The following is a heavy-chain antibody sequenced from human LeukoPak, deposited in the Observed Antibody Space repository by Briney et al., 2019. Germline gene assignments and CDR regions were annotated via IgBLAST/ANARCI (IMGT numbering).Heavy chain of an antibody. V-gene: IGHV4-59*08. CDR2: IYYRGSA. D-gene: IGHD2-15*01. J-gene: IGHJ4*02. CDR1: GDSINSYY. CDR3: ARTYCRGGSCHFDY. Sequence: PSETLSLTCTVSGDSINSYYWSWIRQPPGKGLEWLGYIYYRGSANYNPSLKSRVTISIDTSKNQFSLKFTSVTAADTAVYYCARTYCRGGSCHFDYWGQGTLVTVSS.